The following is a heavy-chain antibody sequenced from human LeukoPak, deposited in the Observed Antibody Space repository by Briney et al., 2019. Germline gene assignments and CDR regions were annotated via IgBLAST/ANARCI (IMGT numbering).Heavy chain of an antibody. CDR1: GFTFSSYA. CDR3: ARAAGGSHEDYFDY. CDR2: ISYDGSNK. J-gene: IGHJ4*02. V-gene: IGHV3-30*01. D-gene: IGHD1-26*01. Sequence: QAGGSLRLSCAASGFTFSSYAMHRVRQAPGKGLEWVAVISYDGSNKYYADSVRGRFTISRDNSKNTLYLQMNSLRAEDTAVYYCARAAGGSHEDYFDYWGQGTLVTVSS.